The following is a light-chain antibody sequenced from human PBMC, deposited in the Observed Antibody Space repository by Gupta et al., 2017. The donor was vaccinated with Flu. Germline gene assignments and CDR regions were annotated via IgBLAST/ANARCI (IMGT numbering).Light chain of an antibody. CDR2: WAS. CDR1: QSVLYSSNNKNY. J-gene: IGKJ1*01. CDR3: QQYYRTPTWT. V-gene: IGKV4-1*01. Sequence: DNLMTPSPVSLAVLLGEKATINCKCSQSVLYSSNNKNYLAWYQQKPGQPPKLLIYWASTRESGVPDRFSCSGSLTDFTLLISSLQAEDEADYYVQQYYRTPTWTFGQGTKVEIK.